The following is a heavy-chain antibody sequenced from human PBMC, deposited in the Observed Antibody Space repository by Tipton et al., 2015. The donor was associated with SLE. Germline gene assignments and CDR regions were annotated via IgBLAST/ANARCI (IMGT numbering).Heavy chain of an antibody. CDR1: GGSISSGSYY. D-gene: IGHD6-19*01. CDR3: ASEHSGWLDY. CDR2: IYSSGNT. V-gene: IGHV4-61*09. Sequence: TLSLTCTVSGGSISSGSYYWSWIRQPAGKGLEWIGHIYSSGNTNYNPSLKSRVTISVDTSKNQFSLALSSVTAADTAVYYCASEHSGWLDYWGQGTLVTVSS. J-gene: IGHJ4*02.